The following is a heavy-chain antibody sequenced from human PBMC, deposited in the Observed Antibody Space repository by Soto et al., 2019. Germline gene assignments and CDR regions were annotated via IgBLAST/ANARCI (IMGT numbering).Heavy chain of an antibody. J-gene: IGHJ4*02. CDR2: ISGSGGST. V-gene: IGHV3-23*01. CDR3: AKTRPLTKTYYYDSSGYYYVY. D-gene: IGHD3-22*01. Sequence: EVQLLESGGGLVQPGGSLRLSCAASGFTFSSYAMSWVRQAPGKGLEWVSAISGSGGSTYYADSVKGRFTISRDNSKNTLYLQMNSLRAEDTAVYYCAKTRPLTKTYYYDSSGYYYVYWGQGTLVTVSS. CDR1: GFTFSSYA.